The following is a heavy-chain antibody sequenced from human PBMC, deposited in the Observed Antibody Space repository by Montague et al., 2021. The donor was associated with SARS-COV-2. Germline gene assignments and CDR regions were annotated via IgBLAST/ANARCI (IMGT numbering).Heavy chain of an antibody. D-gene: IGHD3-16*01. V-gene: IGHV3-23*01. CDR2: ISGSGGST. J-gene: IGHJ3*02. Sequence: SLRLSCAASGFTFSSYAMSWVRQAPGKGLEWVSAISGSGGSTYYADSMKGRFTISRDNSKNALYLQMNSLRAEDTAVYYCAKRIMITEHIWGQGTMVTVSS. CDR1: GFTFSSYA. CDR3: AKRIMITEHI.